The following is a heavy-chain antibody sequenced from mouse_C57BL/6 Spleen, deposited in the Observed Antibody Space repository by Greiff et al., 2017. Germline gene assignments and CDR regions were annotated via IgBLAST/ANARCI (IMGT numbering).Heavy chain of an antibody. D-gene: IGHD2-4*01. Sequence: DVKLVESGGGLVKPGGSLKLSCAASGFTFSDYGMHWVRQAPEQGLEWVAYISSGSSPIYYADTVKGRFTFSRDNAKNTLFLQMTSLRSEDTAMYYCARGSEYDNDGYSMDYWGQGTSVTVSS. CDR1: GFTFSDYG. CDR3: ARGSEYDNDGYSMDY. J-gene: IGHJ4*01. V-gene: IGHV5-17*01. CDR2: ISSGSSPI.